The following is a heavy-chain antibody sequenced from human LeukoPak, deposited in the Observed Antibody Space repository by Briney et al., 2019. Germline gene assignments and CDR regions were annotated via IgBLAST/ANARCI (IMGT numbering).Heavy chain of an antibody. J-gene: IGHJ4*02. CDR1: GGSISSSSYY. CDR2: IYYSGST. CDR3: ARLHRYQLLIDY. D-gene: IGHD2-2*01. V-gene: IGHV4-39*01. Sequence: PSETLSLTCTVSGGSISSSSYYWGWIRQPPGKGLEWIGSIYYSGSTYYNPSLKSRVTISVDTSKNQFSLKLSSVTAADTAVYYCARLHRYQLLIDYWGQGTLVTVSS.